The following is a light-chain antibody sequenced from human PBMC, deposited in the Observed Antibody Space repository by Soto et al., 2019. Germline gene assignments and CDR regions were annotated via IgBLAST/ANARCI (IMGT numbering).Light chain of an antibody. CDR1: QSITNNY. CDR3: QEYGDSVT. CDR2: GAS. V-gene: IGKV3-20*01. Sequence: EIVLTQSPGTLSLSPGERATLSCRASQSITNNYLAWYQQKPGRAHRLLIYGASSRATGIPDRFSGSGSGTDFTLNIRRLEPEDVAMYYCQEYGDSVTCGGATKVEIK. J-gene: IGKJ4*01.